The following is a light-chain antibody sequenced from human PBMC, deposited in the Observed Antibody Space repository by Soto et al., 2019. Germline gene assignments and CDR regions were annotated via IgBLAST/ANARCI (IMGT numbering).Light chain of an antibody. Sequence: SYELTQPPSVSVAPGQTARITCGGNNIGSKSVHWYQQKPGQAPVLVVYDDSERPSGIPERFSGSNSVNTATLTISRVEAGDEAYYYCQVWDSSSDHGYVVFVGGTKLTVL. V-gene: IGLV3-21*02. CDR2: DDS. J-gene: IGLJ2*01. CDR1: NIGSKS. CDR3: QVWDSSSDHGYVV.